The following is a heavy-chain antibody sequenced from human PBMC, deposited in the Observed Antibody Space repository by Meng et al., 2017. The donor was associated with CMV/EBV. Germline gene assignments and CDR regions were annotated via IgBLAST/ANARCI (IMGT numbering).Heavy chain of an antibody. CDR3: ARIGYYTIFGNYYGMDV. CDR2: ISAYNGNT. Sequence: ASVKVSCKASGYTFTSYGISWVRQAPGQGLEWMGWISAYNGNTNYAQKLQGRVTMTTDTSTSTAYMELRSPRSDDTAVYYCARIGYYTIFGNYYGMDVWGQGTTVTVSS. J-gene: IGHJ6*02. D-gene: IGHD3-3*01. CDR1: GYTFTSYG. V-gene: IGHV1-18*01.